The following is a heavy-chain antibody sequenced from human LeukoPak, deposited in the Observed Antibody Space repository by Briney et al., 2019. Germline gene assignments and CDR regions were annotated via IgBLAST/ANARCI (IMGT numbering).Heavy chain of an antibody. V-gene: IGHV3-21*01. CDR1: GFTFSSYS. CDR2: ISSSSSYI. J-gene: IGHJ4*02. CDR3: ARGKGYSYGPDY. D-gene: IGHD5-18*01. Sequence: GGSLRLSCAASGFTFSSYSMNWVRQAPGKGLEWVSSISSSSSYIYYADSVKGRFTISRDNAKNSLYLQMNSLRAENTAVYYCARGKGYSYGPDYWGQGTLVTVSS.